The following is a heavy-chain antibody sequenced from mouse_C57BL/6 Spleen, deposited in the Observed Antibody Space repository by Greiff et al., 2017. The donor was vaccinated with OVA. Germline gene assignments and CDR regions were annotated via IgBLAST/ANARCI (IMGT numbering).Heavy chain of an antibody. V-gene: IGHV3-5*01. CDR3: ARNWDLYYFDY. CDR2: LYYSGTI. J-gene: IGHJ2*01. D-gene: IGHD4-1*01. Sequence: EVQLQQSGPGLVKPSQTVFLTCTVSGISITTGNFRWSWLRQFPGHKLEWIGYLYYSGTITNNPSLTSRTTITRDTPKNQFFLEMNSLTAEDTATYYCARNWDLYYFDYWGQGTTLTVSS. CDR1: GISITTGNFR.